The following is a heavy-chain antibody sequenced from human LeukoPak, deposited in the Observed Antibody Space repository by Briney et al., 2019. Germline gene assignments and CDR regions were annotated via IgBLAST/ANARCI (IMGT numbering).Heavy chain of an antibody. CDR2: INHSGST. CDR3: AGELLQYFDY. J-gene: IGHJ4*02. D-gene: IGHD1-26*01. V-gene: IGHV4-34*01. Sequence: SETLTLTCAVYGGSFSGYYWSWIRHPPGKGLEWIGEINHSGSTNYNPSLKSRVTISVDTSKNQFSLQLSSVTAADMAVYYCAGELLQYFDYWGQGTLVTVSS. CDR1: GGSFSGYY.